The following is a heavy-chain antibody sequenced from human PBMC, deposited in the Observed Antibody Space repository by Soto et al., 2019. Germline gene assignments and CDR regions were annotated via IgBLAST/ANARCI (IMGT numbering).Heavy chain of an antibody. CDR3: ARMGGYSYSYWFDP. V-gene: IGHV3-53*01. Sequence: GGSLRLSCAASGFTVSSSYVSWVRQVPGTGLEWVSVIYTGGSTYYADSVKGRFTISRDNSKNTLYLQMNSLRVEDTAVYYCARMGGYSYSYWFDPWGQGTLVTVSS. D-gene: IGHD5-18*01. CDR2: IYTGGST. J-gene: IGHJ5*02. CDR1: GFTVSSSY.